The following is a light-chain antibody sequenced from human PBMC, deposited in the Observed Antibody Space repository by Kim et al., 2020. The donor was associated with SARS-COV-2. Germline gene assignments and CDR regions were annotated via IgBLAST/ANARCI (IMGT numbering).Light chain of an antibody. CDR2: EDH. CDR1: SGSIVSDF. J-gene: IGLJ3*02. Sequence: NFMLTQPPSVSESPGKTVIISCTRSSGSIVSDFVQWFQQRPGSSPTTVIYEDHKRPSGVPDRFSGSVDSSSNSASLTISGLRTDDEADYYCQSYDDNIWVFGGGTQLTVL. CDR3: QSYDDNIWV. V-gene: IGLV6-57*01.